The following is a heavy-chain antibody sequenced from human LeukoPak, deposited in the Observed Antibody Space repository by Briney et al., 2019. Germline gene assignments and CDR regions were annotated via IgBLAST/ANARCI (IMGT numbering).Heavy chain of an antibody. CDR2: IYYSGTT. J-gene: IGHJ4*02. Sequence: SETLSLTCSVSGGSISSGGYYWSWLRQHPGVGLEWIGYIYYSGTTYYNPSLKSRVTMSVDTSNNQFSLKLSSVTAADTALYYCARADSSGYSYFDYWGQGALVTVSS. CDR1: GGSISSGGYY. D-gene: IGHD3-22*01. CDR3: ARADSSGYSYFDY. V-gene: IGHV4-31*03.